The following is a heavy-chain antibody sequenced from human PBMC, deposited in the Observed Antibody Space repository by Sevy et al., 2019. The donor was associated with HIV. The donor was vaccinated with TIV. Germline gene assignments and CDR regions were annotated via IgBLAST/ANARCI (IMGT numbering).Heavy chain of an antibody. CDR3: ARDSDNYDILTGYYPSDY. V-gene: IGHV1-46*01. J-gene: IGHJ4*02. CDR2: INPSGGST. Sequence: ASVKVSCKASGYTFTSQYMHWERQAPGQGLEWMGIINPSGGSTSYAQKFQGRVTMTRDTSTSTVYMELSSLRSEDTAVYYCARDSDNYDILTGYYPSDYWGQGTLVTVSS. CDR1: GYTFTSQY. D-gene: IGHD3-9*01.